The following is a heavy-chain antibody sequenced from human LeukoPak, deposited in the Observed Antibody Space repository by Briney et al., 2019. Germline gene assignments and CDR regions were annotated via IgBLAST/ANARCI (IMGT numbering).Heavy chain of an antibody. CDR3: ARLPLGAFGEFLNFDY. CDR2: INHSGST. V-gene: IGHV4-34*01. D-gene: IGHD3-10*01. J-gene: IGHJ4*02. CDR1: GGSFSGYY. Sequence: RASETLSLTCAVYGGSFSGYYWSWIHQPPGKGLEWIGEINHSGSTNYNPSLKSRVTISVDTSKNQFSLKLTSVTAADTAVYYCARLPLGAFGEFLNFDYWGQGTLVTVSS.